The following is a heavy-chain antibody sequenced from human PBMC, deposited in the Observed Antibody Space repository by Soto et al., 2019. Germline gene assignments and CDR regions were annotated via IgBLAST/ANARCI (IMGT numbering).Heavy chain of an antibody. V-gene: IGHV3-33*01. Sequence: GGSLRLSCAASGFSFSSYGMHWVRQAPGKGLEWVAVIWYDGSNKYYADSVKGRFAISRDSSKNTLYLQMDSLRAEDTAVYYCARVHSSTWTHHVYWGQGTLVTVSS. CDR3: ARVHSSTWTHHVY. J-gene: IGHJ4*02. D-gene: IGHD6-13*01. CDR1: GFSFSSYG. CDR2: IWYDGSNK.